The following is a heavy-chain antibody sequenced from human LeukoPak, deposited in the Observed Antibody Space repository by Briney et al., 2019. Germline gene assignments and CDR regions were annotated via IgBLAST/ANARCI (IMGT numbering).Heavy chain of an antibody. CDR3: ARVDSSSWQINWFDP. CDR1: GFTFSSYA. D-gene: IGHD6-13*01. V-gene: IGHV3-23*01. J-gene: IGHJ5*02. CDR2: ISGSGGST. Sequence: GGSLRLSCAASGFTFSSYAMSWVRQAPGKGLEWVSAISGSGGSTYYADSVKGRFTISRDNSKNTLYLQMNSLRAEDTAVYYCARVDSSSWQINWFDPWGQGTLVTVSS.